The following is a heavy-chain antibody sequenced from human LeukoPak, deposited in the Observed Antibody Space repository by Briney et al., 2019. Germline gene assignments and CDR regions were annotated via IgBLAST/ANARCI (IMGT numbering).Heavy chain of an antibody. J-gene: IGHJ4*02. V-gene: IGHV4-34*01. D-gene: IGHD3-22*01. CDR2: INHSGST. CDR3: ARGGTPYYYDSSGYHPFDY. CDR1: GGSITSYY. Sequence: SETLSLTCTVSGGSITSYYWSWIRQPPGKGLEWIGEINHSGSTNYNPSLKSRVTISVDTSKNQFSLKLSSVTAADTAVYYCARGGTPYYYDSSGYHPFDYWGQGTLVTVSS.